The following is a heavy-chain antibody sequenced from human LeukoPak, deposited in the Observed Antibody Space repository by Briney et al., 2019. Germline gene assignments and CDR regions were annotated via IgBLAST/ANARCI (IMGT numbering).Heavy chain of an antibody. D-gene: IGHD3-10*01. V-gene: IGHV3-30*02. Sequence: QPGGSLRLSCAASGFTFSSYGMHWVRQAPGKGLEWVAFIRYDGNNKYYADSVKGRFTISRDNSKNTLYLEVISLTAEDTAVYYCAKDDAWLRFGEWSQGTLVTVSS. CDR2: IRYDGNNK. CDR1: GFTFSSYG. J-gene: IGHJ4*02. CDR3: AKDDAWLRFGE.